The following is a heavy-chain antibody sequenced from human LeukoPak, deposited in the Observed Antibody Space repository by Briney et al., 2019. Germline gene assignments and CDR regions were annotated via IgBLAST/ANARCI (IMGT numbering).Heavy chain of an antibody. CDR3: AKGVWYDSSGPEGYFDY. Sequence: GGSLRLSCAASGFTFDDYAMHWVRQAPGKGLEWVSGISWNSGSIGYADSVKGRFTISRDNAKNSLYLQMNSLRAEDTALYYCAKGVWYDSSGPEGYFDYWGQGTLVTVSS. D-gene: IGHD3-22*01. J-gene: IGHJ4*02. CDR1: GFTFDDYA. V-gene: IGHV3-9*01. CDR2: ISWNSGSI.